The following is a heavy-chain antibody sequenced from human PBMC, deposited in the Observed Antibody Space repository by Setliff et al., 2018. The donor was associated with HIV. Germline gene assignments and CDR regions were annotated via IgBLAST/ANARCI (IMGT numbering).Heavy chain of an antibody. CDR1: GGSISSGGHY. Sequence: ASETLSLTCSVSGGSISSGGHYWNWIRQHPGRGLEWIGYISNSGSTYYNPSLKGRLTISVDPSKNHFSLNLSSVTAADTAVYYCARRSPGGGYYMDVWGKGTTVTVSS. J-gene: IGHJ6*03. D-gene: IGHD3-16*01. V-gene: IGHV4-31*03. CDR3: ARRSPGGGYYMDV. CDR2: ISNSGST.